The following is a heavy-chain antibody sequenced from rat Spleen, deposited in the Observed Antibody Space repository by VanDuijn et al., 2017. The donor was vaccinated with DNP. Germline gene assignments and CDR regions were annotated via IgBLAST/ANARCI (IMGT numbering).Heavy chain of an antibody. CDR2: ITYDGSRT. J-gene: IGHJ2*01. D-gene: IGHD1-11*01. V-gene: IGHV5S10*01. CDR3: TTFEGTNA. Sequence: EVQLVESGGDLVQSGRSLKVSCAASGFTFSDYNMAWVRQAPKKGLEWVATITYDGSRTYRRDSVKGRFTISRDNAKSTLYLQMDSLRSEDTATYYCTTFEGTNAWGQGVMVTVSS. CDR1: GFTFSDYN.